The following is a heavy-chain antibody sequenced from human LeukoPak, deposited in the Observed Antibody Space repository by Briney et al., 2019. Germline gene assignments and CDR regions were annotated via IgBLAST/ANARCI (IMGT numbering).Heavy chain of an antibody. Sequence: SETLSLTCAVYGGSFSGYYWSWIRQPPGKGLEWIGEINHSGSTNYNPSLKSRVTISVDTSKNQFSLKLSSVTAADTAVYYCARDPNWGYSYGADYYYYYGMDVWGQGTTVTVSS. CDR3: ARDPNWGYSYGADYYYYYGMDV. D-gene: IGHD5-18*01. CDR2: INHSGST. CDR1: GGSFSGYY. J-gene: IGHJ6*02. V-gene: IGHV4-34*01.